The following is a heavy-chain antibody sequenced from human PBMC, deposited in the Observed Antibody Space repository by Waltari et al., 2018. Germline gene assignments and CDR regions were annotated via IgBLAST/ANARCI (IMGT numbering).Heavy chain of an antibody. D-gene: IGHD2-2*01. Sequence: QVQLVESGGGVVQPGGSLRLSCAASGFIFSSYGMHWVRHPPGKGLEWVAFIRYDGSNQYYSDSVKGRFTISRDSSKNTLFLQMKSLRAEDTAVYYCAKDPYRTSNTWGYCDYWGQGVLVTVTS. CDR3: AKDPYRTSNTWGYCDY. CDR1: GFIFSSYG. J-gene: IGHJ4*02. CDR2: IRYDGSNQ. V-gene: IGHV3-30*02.